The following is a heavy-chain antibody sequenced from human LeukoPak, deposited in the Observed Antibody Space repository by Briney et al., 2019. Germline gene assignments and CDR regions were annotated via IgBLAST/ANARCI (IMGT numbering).Heavy chain of an antibody. V-gene: IGHV3-21*01. Sequence: PGGSLRLSCAASGFTFSSYIMNWVRQAPGKGLEWVSSISSSSSYIYYADSVKGRFTISRDNAKNSLYLQMNSLRAEDTAVYYCARDPDPIVVVVAATGDPWGQGALVTVSS. CDR3: ARDPDPIVVVVAATGDP. CDR2: ISSSSSYI. J-gene: IGHJ5*02. D-gene: IGHD2-15*01. CDR1: GFTFSSYI.